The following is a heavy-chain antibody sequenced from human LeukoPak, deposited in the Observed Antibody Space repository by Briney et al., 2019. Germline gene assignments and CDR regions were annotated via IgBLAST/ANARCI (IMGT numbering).Heavy chain of an antibody. CDR3: ARLILRGSSWQHNWFDP. V-gene: IGHV3-7*01. D-gene: IGHD6-13*01. CDR1: GFTFSITW. Sequence: GGSLRLPSAASGFTFSITWMGWVRQPPGKGLEGVGNTMQDGTEKCYVASVKGRFTISRDNAKNSLYLQMNSLRTEDTAVYYCARLILRGSSWQHNWFDPWGQGTLVTVSS. CDR2: TMQDGTEK. J-gene: IGHJ5*02.